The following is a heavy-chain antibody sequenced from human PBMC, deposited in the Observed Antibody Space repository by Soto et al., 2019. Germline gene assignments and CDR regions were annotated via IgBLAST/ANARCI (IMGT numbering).Heavy chain of an antibody. CDR2: ISGSGGST. D-gene: IGHD6-13*01. V-gene: IGHV3-23*01. CDR1: GFTFSSYA. CDR3: AKVRRRVEQLGSYFDY. Sequence: EVQLLESGGGLVQPGGSLRLSCAASGFTFSSYAMSWVRQAPGKGLEWVSAISGSGGSTYYADSVKGRFTISRDNSKNTLYLQMNSLRAEDTAVYYCAKVRRRVEQLGSYFDYWGQGTLVTVSS. J-gene: IGHJ4*02.